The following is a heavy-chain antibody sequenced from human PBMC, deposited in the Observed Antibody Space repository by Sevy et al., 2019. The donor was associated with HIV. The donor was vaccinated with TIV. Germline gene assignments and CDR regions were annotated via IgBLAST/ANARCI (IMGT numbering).Heavy chain of an antibody. CDR2: ISSSSSYI. CDR1: GFTFSSYS. Sequence: GGSLRLSCAASGFTFSSYSMNWVRQAPGNGLEWVSSISSSSSYIYYADSVKGRFTISRDNAKNSLYLQMNSLRAEDTAVYYCARDDAASVVVPAAQRAFDIWGQGTMVTVSS. J-gene: IGHJ3*02. D-gene: IGHD2-2*01. CDR3: ARDDAASVVVPAAQRAFDI. V-gene: IGHV3-21*01.